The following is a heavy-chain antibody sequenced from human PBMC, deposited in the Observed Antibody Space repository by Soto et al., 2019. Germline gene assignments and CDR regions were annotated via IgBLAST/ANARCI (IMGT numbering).Heavy chain of an antibody. Sequence: EASVKVSCKASGYTFTSYGISWVRQAPGQGLEWMGWISAYNGNTNYAQKLQGRVTMTTDTSTSTAYMELRSLRSDDTAVYFCARDDLWYDGSGSYYPFDYWGQGTLVTVSS. CDR3: ARDDLWYDGSGSYYPFDY. D-gene: IGHD3-10*01. CDR1: GYTFTSYG. V-gene: IGHV1-18*01. J-gene: IGHJ4*02. CDR2: ISAYNGNT.